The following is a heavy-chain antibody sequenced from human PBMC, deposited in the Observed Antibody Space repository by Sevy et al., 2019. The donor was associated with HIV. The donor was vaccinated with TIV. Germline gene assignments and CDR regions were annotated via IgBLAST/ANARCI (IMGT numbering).Heavy chain of an antibody. V-gene: IGHV3-11*01. Sequence: GGSLRLSCAASGFTFSDYYMSWIRQAPGKGLEWVSYISSSGSTIYYADSVKGRFTISRDNAKNSLYLQMNSLRTEDTAVYYCASSRMGDYYGMDVWGQGTTVTVSS. CDR1: GFTFSDYY. CDR3: ASSRMGDYYGMDV. CDR2: ISSSGSTI. D-gene: IGHD3-16*01. J-gene: IGHJ6*02.